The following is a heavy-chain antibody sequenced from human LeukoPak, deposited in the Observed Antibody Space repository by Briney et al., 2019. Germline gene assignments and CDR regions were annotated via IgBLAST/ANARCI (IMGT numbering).Heavy chain of an antibody. D-gene: IGHD6-6*01. Sequence: ASVKVSCKTSGYTFTSYGISWVRQAPGQGLEWMGWISAYNGNTNYAQKLQGRVTMTTDTSTSTAYMELRSLRSDDTAVYYCASGEYSRTRLGYWGQGTLVTVSS. V-gene: IGHV1-18*01. CDR2: ISAYNGNT. J-gene: IGHJ4*02. CDR1: GYTFTSYG. CDR3: ASGEYSRTRLGY.